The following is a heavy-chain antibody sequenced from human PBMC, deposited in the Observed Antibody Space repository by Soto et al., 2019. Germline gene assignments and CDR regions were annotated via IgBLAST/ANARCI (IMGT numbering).Heavy chain of an antibody. Sequence: QVQLQESGPGLVKPSQTLSLTCTVSGGSISSGDYYWRWIRQPPGKGLGWIGYIFYSGSTYYNPSRHRRVTRSVDTSKNQFSLKLGSVTAAATAVYYCARWLGYCPHFDYWGQGTLVTVSS. CDR1: GGSISSGDYY. CDR3: ARWLGYCPHFDY. CDR2: IFYSGST. J-gene: IGHJ4*02. D-gene: IGHD1-26*01. V-gene: IGHV4-30-4*01.